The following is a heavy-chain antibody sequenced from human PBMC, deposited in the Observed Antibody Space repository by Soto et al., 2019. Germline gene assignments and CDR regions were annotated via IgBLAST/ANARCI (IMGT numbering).Heavy chain of an antibody. Sequence: ASVKVSCKASGYTFTSYGISWVRQAPGQGLEWMGWISAYNGNTNYAQKLQGRVTMTTDKSTSTAYMELSSLRSEDTAVYYCARAGVVAAKGPFDPWGQGTLVTVSS. CDR1: GYTFTSYG. D-gene: IGHD2-15*01. CDR3: ARAGVVAAKGPFDP. J-gene: IGHJ5*02. CDR2: ISAYNGNT. V-gene: IGHV1-18*01.